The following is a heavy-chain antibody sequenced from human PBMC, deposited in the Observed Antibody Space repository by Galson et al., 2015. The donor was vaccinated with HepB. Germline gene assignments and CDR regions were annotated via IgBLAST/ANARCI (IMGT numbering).Heavy chain of an antibody. CDR1: GSTFTGYY. V-gene: IGHV1-2*02. Sequence: SVKVSCKASGSTFTGYYMHWARQAPGQGLEWMGWINPNSGGTNYAQKFQGRVTISVDTSKNQFSLKLSSVTAADTAVYYCARGPREHPGIAAAARSTGDWFDPWGQGTLVTVSS. CDR3: ARGPREHPGIAAAARSTGDWFDP. D-gene: IGHD6-13*01. CDR2: INPNSGGT. J-gene: IGHJ5*02.